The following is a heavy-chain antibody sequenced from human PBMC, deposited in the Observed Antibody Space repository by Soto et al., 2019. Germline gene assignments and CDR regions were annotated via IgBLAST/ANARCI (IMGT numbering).Heavy chain of an antibody. D-gene: IGHD6-19*01. CDR2: INAGNGNT. CDR3: ARDRSGGNRAFDH. Sequence: ASVKVSCKASGYTFTSYSMHWVRQAPGQRLEWMGWINAGNGNTKYSQKFQGRVTITRDTSASTAYMELSSLRSEDTAVYYCARDRSGGNRAFDHWGQGTLVTVSS. V-gene: IGHV1-3*01. CDR1: GYTFTSYS. J-gene: IGHJ4*02.